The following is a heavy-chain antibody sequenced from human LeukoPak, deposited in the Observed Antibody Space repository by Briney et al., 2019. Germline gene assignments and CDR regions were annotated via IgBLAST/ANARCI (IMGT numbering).Heavy chain of an antibody. CDR3: ARDPGGDYGDGFDY. CDR1: GGTFSSYA. CDR2: IIPIFGTA. Sequence: ASVKVSCKASGGTFSSYAISWVRQAPGQGLEWMGGIIPIFGTANYAQKFQGRVTITTDESTSTAYMELSSLRSEDTAVYYCARDPGGDYGDGFDYWGQGTLVTVSS. D-gene: IGHD4-17*01. V-gene: IGHV1-69*05. J-gene: IGHJ4*02.